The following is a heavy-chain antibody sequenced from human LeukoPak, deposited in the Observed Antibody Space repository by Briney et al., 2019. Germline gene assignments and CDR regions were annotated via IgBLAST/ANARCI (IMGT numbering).Heavy chain of an antibody. V-gene: IGHV3-23*01. Sequence: GGSLRLSCAASGFTFSSYAMSWVRQAPGKGLEWVSAVSGSGGSTYYADSVKGRFTISRDNSKNTLYLQMNSLRAEDTAVYYCAKGGLGYSGYEAHFDYWGQGTLVTVSS. J-gene: IGHJ4*02. CDR1: GFTFSSYA. CDR3: AKGGLGYSGYEAHFDY. D-gene: IGHD5-12*01. CDR2: VSGSGGST.